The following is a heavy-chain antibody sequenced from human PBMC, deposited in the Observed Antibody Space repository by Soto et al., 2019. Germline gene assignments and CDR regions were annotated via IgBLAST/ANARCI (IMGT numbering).Heavy chain of an antibody. CDR3: ARHGWSDYYYYGMDV. Sequence: LGESLKISCKGSGYSFTSYWIGWVRQMPGKGLEWMGIIYPGDSDTRYSPSFQGQVTISADKSISTAYLQWSSLKASDTAMYYCARHGWSDYYYYGMDVWGQGTTVTVSS. V-gene: IGHV5-51*01. CDR1: GYSFTSYW. CDR2: IYPGDSDT. D-gene: IGHD3-3*01. J-gene: IGHJ6*02.